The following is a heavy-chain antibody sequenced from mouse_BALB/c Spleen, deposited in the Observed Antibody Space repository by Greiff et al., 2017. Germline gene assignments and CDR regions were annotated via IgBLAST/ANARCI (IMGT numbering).Heavy chain of an antibody. CDR3: ARAYYYAMDY. J-gene: IGHJ4*01. V-gene: IGHV5-9-4*01. CDR1: GFTFSSYA. Sequence: EVKLMESGGGLVKPGGSLKLSCAASGFTFSSYAMSWVRQSPEKRLEWVAEISSGGSYTYYPDTVTGRFTISRDNAKNTLYLEMSSLRSEDTAMYYCARAYYYAMDYWGQGTSVTVSS. CDR2: ISSGGSYT.